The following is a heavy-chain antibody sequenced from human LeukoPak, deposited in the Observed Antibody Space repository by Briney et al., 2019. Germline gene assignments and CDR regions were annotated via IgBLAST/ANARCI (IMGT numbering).Heavy chain of an antibody. CDR3: ARADCSGSTCYLRRSWFDP. CDR1: GFTFSSFD. V-gene: IGHV3-21*01. CDR2: ISTSSRYI. D-gene: IGHD2-2*01. Sequence: GGSLRLFCAASGFTFSSFDMNRVPQAPGKGLEWVSSISTSSRYIYYRDSVKGRFTISRDDAKNSLYLQMNSLRVEDTAVYYCARADCSGSTCYLRRSWFDPWGQGTLVTVSS. J-gene: IGHJ5*02.